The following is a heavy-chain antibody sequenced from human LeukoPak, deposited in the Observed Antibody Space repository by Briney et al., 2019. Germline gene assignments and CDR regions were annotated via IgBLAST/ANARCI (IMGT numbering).Heavy chain of an antibody. D-gene: IGHD2-2*01. CDR1: GFTFSNYW. CDR2: IKQDGSAK. Sequence: GGSLRLSCTASGFTFSNYWMTWVRQAPGKGLEWVANIKQDGSAKYYVDSVKGRFTISRDNAKNSLYLQMDSLRVEDTATYYCARWRGSTSERSDYWGQGTLVTVSS. V-gene: IGHV3-7*01. CDR3: ARWRGSTSERSDY. J-gene: IGHJ4*02.